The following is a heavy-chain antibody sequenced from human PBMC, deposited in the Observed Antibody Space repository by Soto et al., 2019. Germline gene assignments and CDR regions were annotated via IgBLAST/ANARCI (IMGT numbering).Heavy chain of an antibody. CDR2: ISGSGTST. D-gene: IGHD3-3*01. J-gene: IGHJ4*02. V-gene: IGHV3-23*01. CDR1: GFTFSIYA. CDR3: AKGGRVYDFWSGDDYFDY. Sequence: EVQLLESGGGVVQPGGSLRLSCAASGFTFSIYALSCVRQAPGKGLEWVSSISGSGTSTSYADSVKGRFTISRDNSKNTLYLEMNSLRAEDTAVYYCAKGGRVYDFWSGDDYFDYWGQGTLVTVSS.